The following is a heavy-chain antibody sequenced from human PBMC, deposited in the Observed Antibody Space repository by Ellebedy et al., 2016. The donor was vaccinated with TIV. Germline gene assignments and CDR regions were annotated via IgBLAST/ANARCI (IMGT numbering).Heavy chain of an antibody. CDR2: INTNTGSP. V-gene: IGHV7-4-1*02. CDR3: ARVTTAVQVVKGLDY. CDR1: GYTFTNYA. Sequence: ASVKVSCKASGYTFTNYALHWVRQAPGQGLEWMGWINTNTGSPTYAQGFTGRFVFSLDTSVSTAYLQISRLKAEDTAVYYCARVTTAVQVVKGLDYWGQGTLVTVSS. J-gene: IGHJ4*02. D-gene: IGHD4-23*01.